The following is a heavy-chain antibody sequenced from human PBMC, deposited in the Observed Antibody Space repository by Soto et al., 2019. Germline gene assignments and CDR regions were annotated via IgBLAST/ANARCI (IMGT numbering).Heavy chain of an antibody. V-gene: IGHV1-69*01. CDR1: GGTFSSYA. CDR3: ARDPGYCSGGSCYSGCNY. CDR2: IIPIFGTA. Sequence: QVQLVQSGAEVKKPGSSVKVSCKASGGTFSSYAISWVRQAPGQGLEWMGGIIPIFGTANYAQKFQGRVTITADESTSTAYMELSSLRSEDTAVYYCARDPGYCSGGSCYSGCNYWGQGTLVTVSS. D-gene: IGHD2-15*01. J-gene: IGHJ4*02.